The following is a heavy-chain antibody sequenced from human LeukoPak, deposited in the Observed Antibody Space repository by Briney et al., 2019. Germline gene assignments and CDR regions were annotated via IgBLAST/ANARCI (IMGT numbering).Heavy chain of an antibody. D-gene: IGHD6-6*01. Sequence: SVKVSCKASGGTFSSYAISWVRQAPGQGLEWMGGIIPIFGTANYAQKFQGRVTITTDESTSTAYMELSSLRSEDTAVYYCARGAAPVQGGDYYYYMDVWGKGTTVTVSS. CDR1: GGTFSSYA. CDR2: IIPIFGTA. J-gene: IGHJ6*03. V-gene: IGHV1-69*05. CDR3: ARGAAPVQGGDYYYYMDV.